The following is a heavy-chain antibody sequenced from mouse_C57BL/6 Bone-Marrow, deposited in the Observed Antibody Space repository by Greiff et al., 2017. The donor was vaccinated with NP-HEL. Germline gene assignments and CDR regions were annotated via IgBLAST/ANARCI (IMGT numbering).Heavy chain of an antibody. D-gene: IGHD1-1*01. J-gene: IGHJ4*01. V-gene: IGHV1-18*01. Sequence: EVQLKQSGPELVKPGASVKIPCKASGYTFTDYNMDWVKQSHGKSLEWIGDINPNNGGTIYNQKFKGKATLTVDKSSSTAYMELRSLTSEDTAVYYCARSYYYGSSSYAMDYWGQGTSVTVSS. CDR1: GYTFTDYN. CDR2: INPNNGGT. CDR3: ARSYYYGSSSYAMDY.